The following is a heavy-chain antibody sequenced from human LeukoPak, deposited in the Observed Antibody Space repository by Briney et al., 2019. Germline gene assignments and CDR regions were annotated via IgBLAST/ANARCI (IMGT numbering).Heavy chain of an antibody. CDR1: GYTFTSYG. V-gene: IGHV1-18*01. CDR3: ARDHSPRYTMMEPGGY. Sequence: PEASVKVSCKASGYTFTSYGISWVRQAPGQGLEWMGWISAYNGNTNYAQKLQGRVTMTTDTSTSTAYMELRSLRSDDTAVYYCARDHSPRYTMMEPGGYWGQGTLVTVSS. D-gene: IGHD3-22*01. CDR2: ISAYNGNT. J-gene: IGHJ4*02.